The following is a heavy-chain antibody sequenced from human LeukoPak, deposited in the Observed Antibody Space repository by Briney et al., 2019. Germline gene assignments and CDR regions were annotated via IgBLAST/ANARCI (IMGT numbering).Heavy chain of an antibody. J-gene: IGHJ4*02. Sequence: PGGSLRLSCAASGFTFSSYGMHWVRQAPGKGLEWVSSISGSSSYIYYADSVKGRFTISRDNAKNSLYLQMNGLRAEDTAVYYCARDGAGGYYYDNSGYYGDYWGQGTLVTVSS. CDR2: ISGSSSYI. CDR3: ARDGAGGYYYDNSGYYGDY. CDR1: GFTFSSYG. V-gene: IGHV3-21*01. D-gene: IGHD3-22*01.